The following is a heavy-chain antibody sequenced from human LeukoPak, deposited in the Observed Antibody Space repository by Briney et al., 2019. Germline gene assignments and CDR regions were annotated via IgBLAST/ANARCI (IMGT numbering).Heavy chain of an antibody. CDR2: ISGGGGPI. J-gene: IGHJ4*02. CDR3: ARGGSSRPLAL. V-gene: IGHV3-48*04. Sequence: GGSLRLSCAASGFIFSSYRMHWVRQAPGKGLEWVLHISGGGGPIYYRDSVKGRFSISSDTAKSSLYLQMNSLRAEDTALYYCARGGSSRPLALWGRGTLVTVSS. CDR1: GFIFSSYR. D-gene: IGHD1-1*01.